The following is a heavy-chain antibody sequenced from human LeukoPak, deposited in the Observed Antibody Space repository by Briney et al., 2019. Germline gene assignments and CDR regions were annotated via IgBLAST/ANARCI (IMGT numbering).Heavy chain of an antibody. CDR2: IYYSGST. CDR1: GGSISSYY. J-gene: IGHJ3*02. V-gene: IGHV4-59*12. D-gene: IGHD3-3*01. CDR3: AREGLRFLGWLLPVDAFDI. Sequence: SETLSLTCTVSGGSISSYYWSWIRQPPGKGLEWIGYIYYSGSTNYNPSLKSRVTISVDTSKNQFSLKLSSVTAADTAVYYCAREGLRFLGWLLPVDAFDIWGQGTMVTVSS.